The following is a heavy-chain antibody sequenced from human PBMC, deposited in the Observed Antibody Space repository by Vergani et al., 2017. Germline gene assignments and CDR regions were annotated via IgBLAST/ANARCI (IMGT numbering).Heavy chain of an antibody. D-gene: IGHD2-2*01. J-gene: IGHJ6*03. V-gene: IGHV1-3*04. CDR3: ARDNAIVVVPAAMYYYYYMDV. Sequence: QVQLVQSGAEVKKPGASVKVSCKASGYTFTSYAMHWVRQAPGQRLEWMGWINTGNGNTKYSQKFQGRVTITRDTSGSTAYMELSSLRSEDTAVYYCARDNAIVVVPAAMYYYYYMDVWGKGTTVTVSS. CDR2: INTGNGNT. CDR1: GYTFTSYA.